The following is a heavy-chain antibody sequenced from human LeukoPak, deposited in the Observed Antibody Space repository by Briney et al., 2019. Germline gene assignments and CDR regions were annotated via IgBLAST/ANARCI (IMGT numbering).Heavy chain of an antibody. CDR1: GFTFSSYG. Sequence: GRSLRLSCAASGFTFSSYGMHWARQAPGKGLEWVAVISYDGSNKYYADSVKGRFTISRDNSKNTLYLQMNSLRAEDTAVYYCARTFLNEVRAFDIWGQGTMVTVSS. J-gene: IGHJ3*02. D-gene: IGHD3-10*01. CDR2: ISYDGSNK. V-gene: IGHV3-30*03. CDR3: ARTFLNEVRAFDI.